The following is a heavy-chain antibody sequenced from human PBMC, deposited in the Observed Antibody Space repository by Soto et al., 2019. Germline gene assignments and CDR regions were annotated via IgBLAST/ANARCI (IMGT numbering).Heavy chain of an antibody. CDR1: GDSIRSYY. CDR2: IYYSGST. D-gene: IGHD5-12*01. CDR3: ARAYGGFDNGLDV. J-gene: IGHJ6*02. Sequence: PSETLSLTCTVSGDSIRSYYWTWIRQPPGKGLESIGYIYYSGSTRYNPSLKSRVTISVDMSKNQFSLKLSSAIAADTAVYYCARAYGGFDNGLDVWGQGTAVTVSS. V-gene: IGHV4-59*01.